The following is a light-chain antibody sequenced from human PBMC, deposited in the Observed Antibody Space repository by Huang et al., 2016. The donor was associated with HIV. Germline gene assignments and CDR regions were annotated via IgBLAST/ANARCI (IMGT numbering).Light chain of an antibody. J-gene: IGKJ1*01. Sequence: ETVLTQSPGTLSLSPGQRATISCRASQRVSDNYLAWYQQKPGQAPRLLIYGASRRATGIPDRFGGSGAGTDFTLTISRLEPEDSAVYYCQQYGNSPGTFGQGTKVEIK. CDR2: GAS. V-gene: IGKV3-20*01. CDR3: QQYGNSPGT. CDR1: QRVSDNY.